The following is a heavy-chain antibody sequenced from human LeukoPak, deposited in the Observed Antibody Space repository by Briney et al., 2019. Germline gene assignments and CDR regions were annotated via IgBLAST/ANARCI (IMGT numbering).Heavy chain of an antibody. V-gene: IGHV1-8*01. D-gene: IGHD1-1*01. Sequence: SVKVSCKASGYTFTSHDINWVRQAAGQGLEWMGWMNPNSGNSGYAQNFQGRVIMTRDTSISTAYMELHSLRSEDTAVYYCARGYSPSIRTTGDDYWGQGTLVTVSS. CDR1: GYTFTSHD. CDR2: MNPNSGNS. J-gene: IGHJ4*02. CDR3: ARGYSPSIRTTGDDY.